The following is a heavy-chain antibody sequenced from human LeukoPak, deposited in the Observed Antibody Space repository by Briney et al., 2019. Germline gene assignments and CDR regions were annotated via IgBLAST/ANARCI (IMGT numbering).Heavy chain of an antibody. CDR1: GGSISSYY. CDR2: IYYSGST. J-gene: IGHJ4*02. CDR3: ARDFPPGFDY. Sequence: SETLSLTCTVSGGSISSYYWSWIRQPPGKGLERIGYIYYSGSTNYNPSLKSRVTISVDTSKNQFSLKLSSVTAADTAVYYCARDFPPGFDYWGQGTLVTVSS. V-gene: IGHV4-59*01.